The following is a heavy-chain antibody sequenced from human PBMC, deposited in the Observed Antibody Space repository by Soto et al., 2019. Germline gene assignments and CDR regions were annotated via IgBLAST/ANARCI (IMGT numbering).Heavy chain of an antibody. Sequence: SETLSLTCTVSGGSISSGGYYWSWIRQHPGKGLEWIGYIYYSGSTYYNLSLKSRVTISVDTSKNQFSLKLSSVTAADTAVYYCARVYRGAMVRGVAFFYYFDYWGQGTLVTVSS. CDR3: ARVYRGAMVRGVAFFYYFDY. J-gene: IGHJ4*02. CDR2: IYYSGST. D-gene: IGHD3-10*01. CDR1: GGSISSGGYY. V-gene: IGHV4-31*03.